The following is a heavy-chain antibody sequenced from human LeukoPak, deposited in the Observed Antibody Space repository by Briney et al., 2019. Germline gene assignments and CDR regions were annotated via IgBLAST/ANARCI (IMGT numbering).Heavy chain of an antibody. Sequence: GSSVKVSCKASGGTLSSYAISWVRQAPGQGLEWMGGIIPIFGTANYAQKFQGRVTITADESTSTAYMELSSLRSEDTAVYYCASITIFGVVIIDAFYYGMDVWGQGTTVTVSS. V-gene: IGHV1-69*01. D-gene: IGHD3-3*01. CDR1: GGTLSSYA. CDR2: IIPIFGTA. J-gene: IGHJ6*02. CDR3: ASITIFGVVIIDAFYYGMDV.